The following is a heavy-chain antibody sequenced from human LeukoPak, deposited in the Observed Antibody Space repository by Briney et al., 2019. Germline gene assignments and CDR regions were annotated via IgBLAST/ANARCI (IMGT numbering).Heavy chain of an antibody. CDR1: GGSISSSSYY. Sequence: PSETLSLTCTVSGGSISSSSYYWGWIRQPPGKGLEWIGTIYYSGSTYYNPSLKSRVTISVDTSKNQFSLKLSSVTAADTAVYYCARGDWDYYDSSDYGAFDIWGQGTMVTVSS. CDR2: IYYSGST. V-gene: IGHV4-39*07. D-gene: IGHD3-22*01. J-gene: IGHJ3*02. CDR3: ARGDWDYYDSSDYGAFDI.